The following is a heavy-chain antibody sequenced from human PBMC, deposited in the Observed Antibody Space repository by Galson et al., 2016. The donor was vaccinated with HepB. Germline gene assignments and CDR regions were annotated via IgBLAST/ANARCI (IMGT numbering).Heavy chain of an antibody. CDR1: GGTFDRFA. D-gene: IGHD2-2*01. J-gene: IGHJ4*02. Sequence: SVKVSCKASGGTFDRFAISWVRQAPGQGLEWMGGIIPVFDTANSAQKFQGRVTITADKSTNTVYMELSSLSSEDTAVYYCACALSDSVVPTATSCIDYWGLGTLVTVSS. V-gene: IGHV1-69*06. CDR2: IIPVFDTA. CDR3: ACALSDSVVPTATSCIDY.